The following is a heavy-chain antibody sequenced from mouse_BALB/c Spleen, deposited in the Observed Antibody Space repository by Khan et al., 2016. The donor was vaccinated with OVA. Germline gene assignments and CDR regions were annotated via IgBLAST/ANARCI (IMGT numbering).Heavy chain of an antibody. CDR3: EREEAWYHVDH. J-gene: IGHJ2*01. Sequence: QVQLKESGAELVRPGASVKLSCKTSGYIFTSYWIHWVKQRSGQGLEWIARIYPGTDNSYYNEKFKDKATLTADKSYSTAYMQLSSLKSEDSDVYFCEREEAWYHVDHWGQGTTLTVSS. D-gene: IGHD1-1*02. CDR1: GYIFTSYW. V-gene: IGHV1-76*01. CDR2: IYPGTDNS.